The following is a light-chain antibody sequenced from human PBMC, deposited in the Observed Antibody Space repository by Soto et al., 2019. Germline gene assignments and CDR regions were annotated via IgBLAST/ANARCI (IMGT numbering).Light chain of an antibody. J-gene: IGLJ1*01. CDR1: SSDLAIYNY. CDR2: QVT. V-gene: IGLV2-14*01. CDR3: SSYTDSSNYV. Sequence: SVLAQPASVSGSPGQSITISCTGTSSDLAIYNYVSWYQQQPGKAPKLMIYQVTNRPSGVSNRFSGFRSGNTASLTISGLQAEDEADYYCSSYTDSSNYVFGTGTKVTVL.